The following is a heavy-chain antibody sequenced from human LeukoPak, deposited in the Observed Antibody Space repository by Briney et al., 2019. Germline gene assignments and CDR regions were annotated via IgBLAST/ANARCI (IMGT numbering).Heavy chain of an antibody. CDR3: ARVVRYFDWLDRTTIDY. CDR2: IYYSGST. CDR1: GGSISSSSYY. D-gene: IGHD3-9*01. Sequence: SETLSLTCTVSGGSISSSSYYWGWIRQPPGKGLEWIGSIYYSGSTYYNPSLKSRVTISVDTSKNQFSLKLSSVTAADTAVYYCARVVRYFDWLDRTTIDYWGQGTLVTVSS. J-gene: IGHJ4*02. V-gene: IGHV4-39*01.